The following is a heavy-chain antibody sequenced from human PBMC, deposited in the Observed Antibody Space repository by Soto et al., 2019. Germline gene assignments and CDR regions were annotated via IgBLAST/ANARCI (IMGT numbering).Heavy chain of an antibody. V-gene: IGHV4-59*08. Sequence: LSLTCAVSGASMNTYYWSWIRQPPGKGLEWIGYFYYSGLTNYNPSLKSRVTISLDTSKNQFSLKLSSVTAADTAVYFCARGNTHGYYYMDVWGRGTTVTVSS. D-gene: IGHD3-22*01. CDR2: FYYSGLT. J-gene: IGHJ6*03. CDR1: GASMNTYY. CDR3: ARGNTHGYYYMDV.